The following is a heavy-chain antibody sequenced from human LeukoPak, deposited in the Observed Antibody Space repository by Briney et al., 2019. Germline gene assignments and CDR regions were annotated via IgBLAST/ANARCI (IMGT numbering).Heavy chain of an antibody. D-gene: IGHD3-22*01. CDR3: ARGHDSTGYLRGWFDP. CDR1: GGSISSYY. J-gene: IGHJ5*02. CDR2: IHYSGST. V-gene: IGHV4-59*01. Sequence: SETLSLTCIVSGGSISSYYWSWIRQPPGKGLEWIGYIHYSGSTKCNPSLKSRVTISVDTSKNQFSLKLTSVTAADTAVYYCARGHDSTGYLRGWFDPWGQGTLVTVSS.